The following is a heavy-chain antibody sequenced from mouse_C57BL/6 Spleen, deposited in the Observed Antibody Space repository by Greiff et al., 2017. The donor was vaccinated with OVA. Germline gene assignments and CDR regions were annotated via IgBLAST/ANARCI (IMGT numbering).Heavy chain of an antibody. CDR1: GYAFTNYL. D-gene: IGHD2-4*01. Sequence: VQLQQSGAELVRPGTSVKVSCKASGYAFTNYLIEWVKQRPGQGLEWIGVINPGSGGTNYNEKFQGKATLTADKSSSTAYMQRSSLTSEDSAVYVCARPYDYDEFAYWGQGTLVTVSA. CDR3: ARPYDYDEFAY. CDR2: INPGSGGT. V-gene: IGHV1-54*01. J-gene: IGHJ3*01.